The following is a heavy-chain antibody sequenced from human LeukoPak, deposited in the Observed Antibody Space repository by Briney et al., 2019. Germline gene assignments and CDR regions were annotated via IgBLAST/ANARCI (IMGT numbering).Heavy chain of an antibody. J-gene: IGHJ4*02. D-gene: IGHD3-10*01. Sequence: SETLSLTCTVSGGSISNTNYYWGWIRQPPGKGLEWIGSMYYSGSTYYNPSFKSRVTISVDASKNQFSLKLSSVTAADTAVYYCARNWLVLWFGEPSPHSPPDYWGQGTLVTVSS. V-gene: IGHV4-39*01. CDR1: GGSISNTNYY. CDR3: ARNWLVLWFGEPSPHSPPDY. CDR2: MYYSGST.